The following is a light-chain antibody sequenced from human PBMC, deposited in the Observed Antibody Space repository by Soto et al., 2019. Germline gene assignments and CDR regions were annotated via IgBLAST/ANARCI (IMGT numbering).Light chain of an antibody. V-gene: IGLV1-40*01. CDR2: GNS. Sequence: QSVLTQPPSVSGAPGQRVTISCTGSSSNIGAGYDVHWYQQLPGTAPKLLIYGNSNRPSGVPDRFSGSKSGTSASLAITGLQAEDEADYYCQSYDSNLSGSCVFGTGTKVTVL. CDR3: QSYDSNLSGSCV. CDR1: SSNIGAGYD. J-gene: IGLJ1*01.